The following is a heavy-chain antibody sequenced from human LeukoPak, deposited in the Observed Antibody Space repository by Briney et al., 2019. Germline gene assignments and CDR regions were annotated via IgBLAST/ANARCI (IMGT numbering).Heavy chain of an antibody. CDR3: ARPARRITMVRGVIKRSRRFDY. J-gene: IGHJ4*02. V-gene: IGHV4-34*01. Sequence: SETLSLTCAVYGGSFSGYYWSWIRQPPGKGLEWIGEINHSGSTNYNPSLKSRVTISVDTSKNQFSLKLSSVTAADMAVYYCARPARRITMVRGVIKRSRRFDYWGQGTLVTVSS. D-gene: IGHD3-10*01. CDR1: GGSFSGYY. CDR2: INHSGST.